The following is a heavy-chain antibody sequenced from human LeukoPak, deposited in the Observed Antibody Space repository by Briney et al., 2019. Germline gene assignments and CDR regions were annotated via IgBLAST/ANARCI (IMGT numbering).Heavy chain of an antibody. J-gene: IGHJ4*02. D-gene: IGHD1-14*01. CDR3: AKPAKTDYADY. CDR1: GFTLTTYA. CDR2: ISGSGGNT. Sequence: PGGSLRLSCAVSGFTLTTYAMSWVRQAPGKGLEWVSAISGSGGNTYYADSVKGRFTISRDNSKNTLYMQMNSLRAEDTALYYCAKPAKTDYADYWGQGTLVTVSS. V-gene: IGHV3-23*01.